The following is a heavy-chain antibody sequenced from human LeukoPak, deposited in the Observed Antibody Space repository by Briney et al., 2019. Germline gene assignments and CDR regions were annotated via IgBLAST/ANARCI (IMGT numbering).Heavy chain of an antibody. CDR1: GGTFSSYA. Sequence: GASVKVSCKASGGTFSSYAISWVRQAPGQGLEWMGGIIPIFGTTNYAQKFQGRVTISADESTSTACMELSSPRSEDTAVYYCASVWFGPTIHGYFQHWGQGTLVTVSS. V-gene: IGHV1-69*13. D-gene: IGHD3-10*01. CDR2: IIPIFGTT. J-gene: IGHJ1*01. CDR3: ASVWFGPTIHGYFQH.